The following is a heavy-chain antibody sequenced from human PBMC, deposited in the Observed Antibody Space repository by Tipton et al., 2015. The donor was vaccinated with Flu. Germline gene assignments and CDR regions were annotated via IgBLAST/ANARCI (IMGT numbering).Heavy chain of an antibody. CDR2: VYYTGST. Sequence: TLSLTCTVSGGSITSYYWSWIRQPPGKRLEWIGFVYYTGSTAYNPSLRSRVTISVDRSKNQFSLKLTSLTAADTAVYNCARDRGWPASLDSWGQGIPVTVSS. CDR3: ARDRGWPASLDS. D-gene: IGHD3-10*01. CDR1: GGSITSYY. J-gene: IGHJ4*02. V-gene: IGHV4-59*01.